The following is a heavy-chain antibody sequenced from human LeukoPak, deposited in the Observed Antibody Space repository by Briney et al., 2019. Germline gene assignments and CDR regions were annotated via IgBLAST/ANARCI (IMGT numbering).Heavy chain of an antibody. CDR1: GGSISSYY. Sequence: SETLFLTCTVSGGSISSYYWSWIRQPPGKGLEWIGYIYYSGSTNYNPSLKSRVTISVDTSKNQFSLKLSSVTAADTAVYYCARQTRFLEWSDAFDIWGQGTMVTVSS. CDR2: IYYSGST. J-gene: IGHJ3*02. D-gene: IGHD3-3*01. CDR3: ARQTRFLEWSDAFDI. V-gene: IGHV4-59*01.